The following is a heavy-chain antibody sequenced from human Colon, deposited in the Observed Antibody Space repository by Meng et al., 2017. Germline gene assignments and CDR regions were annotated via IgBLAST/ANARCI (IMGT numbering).Heavy chain of an antibody. CDR2: INHSGST. Sequence: SDTLSLTFAVYGGSFSGYYWSWIRQPPGKGLEWIGEINHSGSTNYNPSLKSRVTISVDTSKNQFSLKLSSVTAADTAVYYCARGKAYGSGSSPPYFDYWGQGTLVTVSS. CDR1: GGSFSGYY. CDR3: ARGKAYGSGSSPPYFDY. V-gene: IGHV4-34*01. J-gene: IGHJ4*02. D-gene: IGHD3-10*01.